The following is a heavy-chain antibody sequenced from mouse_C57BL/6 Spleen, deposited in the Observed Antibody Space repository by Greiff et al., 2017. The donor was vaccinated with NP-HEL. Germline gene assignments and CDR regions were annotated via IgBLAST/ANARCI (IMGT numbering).Heavy chain of an antibody. J-gene: IGHJ3*01. CDR3: ARIYYGYDGFAY. CDR1: GFTFSSYG. CDR2: ISSGGSYT. Sequence: EVQLVESGGDLVKPGGSLKLSCAASGFTFSSYGMSWVRQTPDKRLEWVATISSGGSYTYYLDSVKGRFTISRDNAKNTLYLQMSSLKSEDTAMYYCARIYYGYDGFAYWGQGTLVTVSA. V-gene: IGHV5-6*01. D-gene: IGHD2-2*01.